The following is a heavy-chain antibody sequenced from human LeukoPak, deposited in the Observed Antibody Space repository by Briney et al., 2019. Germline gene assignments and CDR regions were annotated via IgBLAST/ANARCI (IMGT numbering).Heavy chain of an antibody. CDR1: GFTFSSNA. J-gene: IGHJ4*02. CDR2: ISSSGSAV. CDR3: ARVRVGYYFDY. Sequence: PGGSLRLSCAASGFTFSSNAMNWVRQAPGKGLEWVSYISSSGSAVYYADSVKGRFTISRDNAKNSLYLQINSLRAEDTAVYYCARVRVGYYFDYWGQGALVTVSS. V-gene: IGHV3-48*01. D-gene: IGHD2-8*02.